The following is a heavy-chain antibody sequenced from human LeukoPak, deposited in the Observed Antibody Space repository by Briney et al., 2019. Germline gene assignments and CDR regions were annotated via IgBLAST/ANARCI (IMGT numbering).Heavy chain of an antibody. J-gene: IGHJ4*02. CDR3: TAYISGHF. V-gene: IGHV3-73*01. CDR1: GFRFSGSD. Sequence: GGSLRLSCSASGFRFSGSDFHWVRRASGRGLEWVGRISTKGGNYATAYAASVKGRFTISRDDSKNTAYLQMNSLSTEDTALYFCTAYISGHFWGQGTLVTVSS. CDR2: ISTKGGNYAT. D-gene: IGHD6-19*01.